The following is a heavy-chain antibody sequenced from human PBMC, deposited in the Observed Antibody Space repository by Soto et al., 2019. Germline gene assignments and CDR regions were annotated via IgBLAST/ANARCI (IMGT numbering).Heavy chain of an antibody. CDR2: ISSSSSYI. CDR1: GFTFSSYW. V-gene: IGHV3-21*01. CDR3: ARAAKGFGEAFYGLDV. Sequence: GGSLRLSCATSGFTFSSYWMYWVRQAPGKGLVWVSSISSSSSYIYYADSVKGRFTISRDNAKNSLYLQMNSLRAGDTAVYYCARAAKGFGEAFYGLDVWGQGTTVTVSS. J-gene: IGHJ6*02. D-gene: IGHD3-10*01.